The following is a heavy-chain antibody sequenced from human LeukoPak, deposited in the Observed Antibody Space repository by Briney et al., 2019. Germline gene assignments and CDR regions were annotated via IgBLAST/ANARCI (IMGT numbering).Heavy chain of an antibody. CDR2: INGNGSST. CDR3: ARGGYLSNY. Sequence: GGSLRLSCAASGFTFDGYGMSWVRQAPGKGLVWVSRINGNGSSTTYADSVKGRFTISRDNAKNTLYLQMNSLRAEDTAVYYCARGGYLSNYWGQGTLVTVSS. J-gene: IGHJ4*02. CDR1: GFTFDGYG. D-gene: IGHD1-1*01. V-gene: IGHV3-74*01.